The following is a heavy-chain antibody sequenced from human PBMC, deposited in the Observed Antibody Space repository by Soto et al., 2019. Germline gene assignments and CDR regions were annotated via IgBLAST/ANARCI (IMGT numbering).Heavy chain of an antibody. Sequence: EVQLVESGGGLVKPGGSLRLSCAASGFTFSSYEMNWGRQAPGKGLEWVSYISSSGSTIYYADSVKGRFTISRDNAKNSLYLQMNSLRAEDTAVYYCARDALLGYCSNTSCYPYYYYGMDVWGQGTTVTVSS. V-gene: IGHV3-48*03. CDR3: ARDALLGYCSNTSCYPYYYYGMDV. D-gene: IGHD2-2*01. J-gene: IGHJ6*02. CDR2: ISSSGSTI. CDR1: GFTFSSYE.